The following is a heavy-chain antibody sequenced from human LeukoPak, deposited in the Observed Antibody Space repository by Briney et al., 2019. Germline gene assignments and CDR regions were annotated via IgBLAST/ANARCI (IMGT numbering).Heavy chain of an antibody. V-gene: IGHV3-33*06. CDR1: VFTFRGNG. CDR3: AKATTRGAAPTHYYYGMDV. J-gene: IGHJ6*02. D-gene: IGHD1-1*01. CDR2: IWYDGTNR. Sequence: GRSLRLSCAASVFTFRGNGMHWVRQAPGKGLEWVAIIWYDGTNRYYADSVKGRFTISRDNSKNTLYPQMNSLRADDTALYYCAKATTRGAAPTHYYYGMDVWGHGNTVIVSS.